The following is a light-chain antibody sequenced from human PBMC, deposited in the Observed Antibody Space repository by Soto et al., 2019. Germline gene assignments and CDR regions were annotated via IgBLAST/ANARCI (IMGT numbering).Light chain of an antibody. J-gene: IGKJ2*01. CDR3: QEYNSHSRYT. CDR2: KAS. Sequence: DIQMTQSPSTLSASVGDRVTITCRASQSISGWLAWYQQKPGKAPRLLIYKASNLQSGVPSRFSGRGSVTESTLTINTLQPDDYATYYCQEYNSHSRYTFGQGTRL. CDR1: QSISGW. V-gene: IGKV1-5*03.